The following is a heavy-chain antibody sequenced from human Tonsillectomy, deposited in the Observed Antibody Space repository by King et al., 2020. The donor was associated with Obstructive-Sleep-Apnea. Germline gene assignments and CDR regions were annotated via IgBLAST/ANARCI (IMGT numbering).Heavy chain of an antibody. J-gene: IGHJ5*02. CDR1: GGSFSGYY. CDR2: INHSGST. V-gene: IGHV4-34*01. Sequence: VQLQQWGAGLLKPSETLSLTCAVYGGSFSGYYWSWIRQPPGKGLEWIGEINHSGSTNYNPSLKSRVTISVDTSKNQFSLKLSSVTAADTAVYYCAREGHYGSGSYYANWFDPWGQGTLVTVSS. CDR3: AREGHYGSGSYYANWFDP. D-gene: IGHD3-10*01.